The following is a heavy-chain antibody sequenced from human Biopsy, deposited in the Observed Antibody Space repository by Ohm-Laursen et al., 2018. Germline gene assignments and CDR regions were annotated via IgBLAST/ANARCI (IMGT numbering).Heavy chain of an antibody. CDR3: AKEVFSAVGTSGFDP. D-gene: IGHD1/OR15-1a*01. CDR1: GFTFSSHA. Sequence: LSLTCAASGFTFSSHAMSWVRQAPGKGLECVSVINGSGGRTYYAESMKGRFTISRDNSKKTVYLQMKSLRAEDTAVYYCAKEVFSAVGTSGFDPWGQGTLVTVSS. J-gene: IGHJ5*02. V-gene: IGHV3-23*01. CDR2: INGSGGRT.